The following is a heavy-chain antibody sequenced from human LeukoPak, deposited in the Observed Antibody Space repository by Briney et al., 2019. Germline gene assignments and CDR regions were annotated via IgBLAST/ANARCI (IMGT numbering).Heavy chain of an antibody. CDR2: SYYDDDSS. V-gene: IGHV3-53*01. CDR1: GFSLSSSY. Sequence: GGSLRLSCAASGFSLSSSYMTWVRQAPGKGLEWFSVSYYDDDSSYYADSVRGRFTISRDNSRNTLSLQMNSLRGEDSAVYYCARVDITMIILWGQGTLVTVSS. D-gene: IGHD3-22*01. J-gene: IGHJ4*02. CDR3: ARVDITMIIL.